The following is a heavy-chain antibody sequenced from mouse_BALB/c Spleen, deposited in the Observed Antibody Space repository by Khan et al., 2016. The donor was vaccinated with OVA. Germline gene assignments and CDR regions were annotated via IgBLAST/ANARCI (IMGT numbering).Heavy chain of an antibody. CDR1: GFNIKDYY. V-gene: IGHV14-1*02. CDR2: IDPENGNI. Sequence: VQLKQSGAELVRPGALVKLSCKASGFNIKDYYLHWVKQRPEQGLEWIGWIDPENGNIVYDPKFQGKASITSDTSSNTAYLQLSSLTSEDTAVYYCARSGYFAWFADWGQGTLVTVSA. J-gene: IGHJ3*01. CDR3: ARSGYFAWFAD.